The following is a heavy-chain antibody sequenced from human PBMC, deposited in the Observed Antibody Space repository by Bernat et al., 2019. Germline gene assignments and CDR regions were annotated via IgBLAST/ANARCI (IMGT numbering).Heavy chain of an antibody. CDR2: IWYDGSNK. CDR3: AREIQIVVVPAAPETYYYYYMDV. Sequence: QVQLVESGGGVVQPGRSLRLSCAASGFTFSSYGMHWVRQAPGKGLEWVAVIWYDGSNKYYADSVKGRFTISRDNSKNTLYLQMNSLRAEDTAVYYCAREIQIVVVPAAPETYYYYYMDVWGKGTTVTVSS. D-gene: IGHD2-2*01. J-gene: IGHJ6*03. V-gene: IGHV3-33*01. CDR1: GFTFSSYG.